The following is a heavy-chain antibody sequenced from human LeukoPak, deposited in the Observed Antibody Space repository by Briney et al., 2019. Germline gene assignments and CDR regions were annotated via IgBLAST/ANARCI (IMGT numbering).Heavy chain of an antibody. D-gene: IGHD5-24*01. Sequence: SETLSLTCTVSGGSISRDYWSWIRQPPGKGLEWIGYIYYNGYTSYNPSLKSRVTISVDTSKNQFSLKLSSVTAADTAVYYCARRRDGYNGNYYYMDVWGKGTTVTVSS. CDR2: IYYNGYT. V-gene: IGHV4-59*12. J-gene: IGHJ6*03. CDR1: GGSISRDY. CDR3: ARRRDGYNGNYYYMDV.